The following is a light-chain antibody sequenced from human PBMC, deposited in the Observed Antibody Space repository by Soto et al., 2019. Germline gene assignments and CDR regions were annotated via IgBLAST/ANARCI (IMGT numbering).Light chain of an antibody. CDR2: SAS. J-gene: IGKJ4*01. Sequence: DIQLTQSPAFLSTSVGDKVTITCRASQDISNHLAWYQQKPGKAPNLLVYSASTLQSGVPSRFSGSGSGTESPLTISSLQPEDFATHFCQQINSDPVTFGGGTKVEIE. V-gene: IGKV1-9*01. CDR3: QQINSDPVT. CDR1: QDISNH.